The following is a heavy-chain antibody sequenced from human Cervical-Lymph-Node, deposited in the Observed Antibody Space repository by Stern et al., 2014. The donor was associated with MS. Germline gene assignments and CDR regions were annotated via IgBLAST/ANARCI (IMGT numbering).Heavy chain of an antibody. CDR1: AFTLSLYS. CDR2: IRSSRSDK. CDR3: ARSSSLPDFDY. J-gene: IGHJ4*02. V-gene: IGHV3-21*01. Sequence: VQLEESGGGLVKPGGSLRLSCTASAFTLSLYSMNWVRQAPGKGLELVSLIRSSRSDKYYADSVMGRFTIASDHTQNSLDLLTNSLRAEDTALYYCARSSSLPDFDYWGQGTLVSVSS. D-gene: IGHD5/OR15-5a*01.